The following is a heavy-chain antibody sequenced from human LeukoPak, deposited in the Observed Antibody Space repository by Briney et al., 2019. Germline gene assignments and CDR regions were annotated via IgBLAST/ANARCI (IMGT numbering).Heavy chain of an antibody. CDR2: IRSKVYGGTP. V-gene: IGHV3-49*04. Sequence: GGSLRLSCTASGFTFGDYAMTWVRQAPGKGLEWVGFIRSKVYGGTPEYAASVKGRFTISRNDSKGIAYLQMNSLKTEDTAVYYCSRDQTPYYWGQGTLVTVSS. CDR1: GFTFGDYA. J-gene: IGHJ4*02. CDR3: SRDQTPYY.